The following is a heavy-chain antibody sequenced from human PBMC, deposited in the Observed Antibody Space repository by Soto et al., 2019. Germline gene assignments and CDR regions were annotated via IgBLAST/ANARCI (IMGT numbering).Heavy chain of an antibody. V-gene: IGHV4-39*07. J-gene: IGHJ1*01. D-gene: IGHD3-16*01. CDR1: GGSISSSSYY. CDR2: IYYSGST. Sequence: SETLSLTCTVSGGSISSSSYYWGWIRQPPGKGLEWIGSIYYSGSTYYNPSLKSRVTISVDTSKNQFSLKLSSVTAADTAVYYCASAYEPEYFQHWGQGTLVTVSS. CDR3: ASAYEPEYFQH.